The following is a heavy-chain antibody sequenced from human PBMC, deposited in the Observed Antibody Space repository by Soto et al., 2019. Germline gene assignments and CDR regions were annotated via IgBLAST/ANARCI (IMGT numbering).Heavy chain of an antibody. CDR3: AASIFYYGMDV. Sequence: ASVKISCKGSGYTCTNYWIGWVLQMPGKGLEWMGIIYPGDSDTKYNPSFQGQVTISADKSITTTYLRWTSLKASDTAIYYCAASIFYYGMDVWGQGTTVTVSS. CDR1: GYTCTNYW. V-gene: IGHV5-51*01. J-gene: IGHJ6*02. CDR2: IYPGDSDT.